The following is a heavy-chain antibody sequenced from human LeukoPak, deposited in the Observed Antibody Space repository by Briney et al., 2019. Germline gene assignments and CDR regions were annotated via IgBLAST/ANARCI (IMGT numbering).Heavy chain of an antibody. CDR2: INYSGTT. Sequence: PSETLSLTCSVSGGSISSSPYYWGWVRQPPGKGLEWIASINYSGTTYYNSSLRSRVTISVDTSKDQFSLQLSSVTAADTAVYYCARHTRGYYGSGSYPLVDYWGQGTLVTVSS. V-gene: IGHV4-39*07. CDR1: GGSISSSPYY. D-gene: IGHD3-10*01. J-gene: IGHJ4*02. CDR3: ARHTRGYYGSGSYPLVDY.